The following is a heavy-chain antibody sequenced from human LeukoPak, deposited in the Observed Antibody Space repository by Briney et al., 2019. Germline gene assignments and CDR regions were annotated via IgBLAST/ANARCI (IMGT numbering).Heavy chain of an antibody. Sequence: SETLSLTCTVSGGSISSVSYYWGWIRQPPEKGLEWIGSIYYSGSTYYNPSLKSRVTISVDTSKNQFSLKLSSVTAADTAVYYCARDRLGSSSWYGYWGQGTLVTVSS. CDR3: ARDRLGSSSWYGY. CDR1: GGSISSVSYY. CDR2: IYYSGST. J-gene: IGHJ4*02. V-gene: IGHV4-39*07. D-gene: IGHD6-13*01.